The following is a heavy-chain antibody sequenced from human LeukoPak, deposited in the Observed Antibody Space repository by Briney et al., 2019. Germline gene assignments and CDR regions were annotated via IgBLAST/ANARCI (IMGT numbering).Heavy chain of an antibody. D-gene: IGHD6-6*01. CDR2: ISGSGDTT. J-gene: IGHJ4*02. CDR3: AKDRVRPSIAPRPFDY. Sequence: GGSLRLSCAASGFTFSSYAMGWVRQAPGKGLEWVSGISGSGDTTYYADSVKGRFTISRDNSKNTLYLQMNSLRAEDTAIYYCAKDRVRPSIAPRPFDYWGQGTLVTVSS. CDR1: GFTFSSYA. V-gene: IGHV3-23*01.